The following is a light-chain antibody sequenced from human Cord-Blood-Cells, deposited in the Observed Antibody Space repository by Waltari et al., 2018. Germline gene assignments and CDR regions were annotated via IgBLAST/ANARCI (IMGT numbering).Light chain of an antibody. J-gene: IGLJ3*02. CDR2: EGS. V-gene: IGLV2-23*01. Sequence: QSALTQPASVSGSPGPSITISCTGTSSDVGSYNLVSWYQQHPGKAPQLMIYEGSKRPSVVSNRFSGSKSGNTASLTISGLQAEDEAYYYCCSYAGSSTWVFGGGTKLTVL. CDR3: CSYAGSSTWV. CDR1: SSDVGSYNL.